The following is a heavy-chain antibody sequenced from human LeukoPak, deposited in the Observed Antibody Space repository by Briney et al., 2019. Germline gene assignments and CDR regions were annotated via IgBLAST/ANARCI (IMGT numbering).Heavy chain of an antibody. V-gene: IGHV3-74*01. J-gene: IGHJ4*02. CDR1: GHAFSAYK. CDR3: VVGGSPGY. D-gene: IGHD2-15*01. CDR2: ISTDGYTT. Sequence: GGSLRLSCAASGHAFSAYKMHWVRQAPRKGLVWVSRISTDGYTTDYADFVQGRFTASRDNTKNTWSLEMNSLRAEDTAVYYCVVGGSPGYWGQGTLVTVSS.